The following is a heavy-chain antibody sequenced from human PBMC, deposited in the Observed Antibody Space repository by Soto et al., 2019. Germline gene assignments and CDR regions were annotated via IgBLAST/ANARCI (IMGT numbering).Heavy chain of an antibody. CDR2: IYPGDSDT. J-gene: IGHJ3*02. D-gene: IGHD2-8*01. CDR3: ARGYCTKSVCSPYDAFDI. CDR1: GYSFTSYW. Sequence: PGESLKISFKGSGYSFTSYWMCWVRQMPVKGLEWMGIIYPGDSDTRHSPYFHGQVTTSADKSISTAYLQWSSLKASDTDMYHCARGYCTKSVCSPYDAFDISGQGTMVTV. V-gene: IGHV5-51*01.